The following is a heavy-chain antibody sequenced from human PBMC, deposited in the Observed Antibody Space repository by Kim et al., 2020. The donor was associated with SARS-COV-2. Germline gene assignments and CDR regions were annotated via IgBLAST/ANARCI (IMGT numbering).Heavy chain of an antibody. CDR1: GFTFSSYA. Sequence: GGSLRLSCAASGFTFSSYAMSWVRQAPGKGLEWVSVIYSGGSSTYYADSVKGRFTISRDNSKNTLYLQMNSLRAEDTAVYYCAKDSDGSGPYFDYWGQGTLVTVSS. V-gene: IGHV3-23*03. CDR3: AKDSDGSGPYFDY. D-gene: IGHD3-10*01. CDR2: IYSGGSST. J-gene: IGHJ4*02.